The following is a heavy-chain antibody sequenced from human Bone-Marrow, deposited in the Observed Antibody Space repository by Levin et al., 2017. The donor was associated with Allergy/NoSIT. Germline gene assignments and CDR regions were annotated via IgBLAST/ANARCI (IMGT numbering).Heavy chain of an antibody. Sequence: LTGGSLRLSCAESGVSFSHHAMHWVRQAPGKGLEWVAVISYDGTSKYYADSVKGRFTISRDDSKNTLYLQMNSLRPEDTAVYYCARDSGDSSSYYYNAMDVWDQGTTVTVTS. CDR1: GVSFSHHA. CDR3: ARDSGDSSSYYYNAMDV. V-gene: IGHV3-30*19. CDR2: ISYDGTSK. D-gene: IGHD6-6*01. J-gene: IGHJ6*02.